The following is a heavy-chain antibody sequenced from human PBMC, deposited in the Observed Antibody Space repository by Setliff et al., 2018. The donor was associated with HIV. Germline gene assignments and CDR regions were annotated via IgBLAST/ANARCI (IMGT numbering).Heavy chain of an antibody. CDR3: ARDWNYFASGSNAFDI. CDR1: GYSFNTYG. J-gene: IGHJ3*02. Sequence: ASVKVSCKTSGYSFNTYGIGWMRQAPGQGLEWMGWISAYNGKTNLAQRFQGRATVTTDSSTSTAYMELRSLRSDDTAVYFCARDWNYFASGSNAFDIWGQGTMVTVSS. D-gene: IGHD3-10*01. V-gene: IGHV1-18*01. CDR2: ISAYNGKT.